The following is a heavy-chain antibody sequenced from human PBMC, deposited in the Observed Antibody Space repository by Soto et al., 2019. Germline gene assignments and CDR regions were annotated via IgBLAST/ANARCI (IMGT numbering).Heavy chain of an antibody. D-gene: IGHD3-10*01. CDR1: GGTFSSYT. CDR2: IIPILGIA. V-gene: IGHV1-69*02. J-gene: IGHJ6*02. Sequence: QVQLVQSGAEVKKPGFSVKVSCKASGGTFSSYTISWVRQAPGQGLEWMGRIIPILGIANYAQKFQGRVTISADKSTSTAYMELSSLRSEDTAVYYCASLMSSVYFYGMDVWGQGTTVTVSS. CDR3: ASLMSSVYFYGMDV.